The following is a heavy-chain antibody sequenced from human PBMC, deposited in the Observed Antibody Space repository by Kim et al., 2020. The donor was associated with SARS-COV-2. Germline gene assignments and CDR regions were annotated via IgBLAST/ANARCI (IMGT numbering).Heavy chain of an antibody. CDR1: GFTFSNAW. J-gene: IGHJ4*02. CDR2: IKSKTDGGTT. Sequence: GGSLRLSCAASGFTFSNAWMSWVRQAPGKGLEWVGRIKSKTDGGTTDYAAPVKGRFTISRDDSKNTLYLQMNSLKTEDTAVYYCTTHDYGDPIDFDYWGQGTLVTVSS. D-gene: IGHD4-17*01. V-gene: IGHV3-15*01. CDR3: TTHDYGDPIDFDY.